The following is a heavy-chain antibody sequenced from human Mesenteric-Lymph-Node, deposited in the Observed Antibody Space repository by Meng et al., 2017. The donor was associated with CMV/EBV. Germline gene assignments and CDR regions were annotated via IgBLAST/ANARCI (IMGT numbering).Heavy chain of an antibody. Sequence: SGGSVSSRSYYWSWIRQHPGKGLEWIGNIYCTGSAYYNPSLKSRVSISVDTSKNQFSLKVTSVTAADTAVYYCARFGIVGSTNHFDYWGQGTLVTVSS. CDR1: GGSVSSRSYY. CDR3: ARFGIVGSTNHFDY. D-gene: IGHD1-26*01. CDR2: IYCTGSA. J-gene: IGHJ4*02. V-gene: IGHV4-31*02.